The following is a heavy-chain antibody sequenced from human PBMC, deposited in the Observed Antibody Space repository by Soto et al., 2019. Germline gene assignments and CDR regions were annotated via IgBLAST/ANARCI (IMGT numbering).Heavy chain of an antibody. J-gene: IGHJ6*02. CDR3: AKDQGDYDFWSGYYSYGMDV. CDR1: GFTFSSYA. Sequence: PGGSLRLSCAASGFTFSSYAMSWVRQAPGKGLEWVSAISGSGGSTYYADSVKGRFTISRDNSKNTLYLQMNSLRAEDTAVYYCAKDQGDYDFWSGYYSYGMDVWGQGT. D-gene: IGHD3-3*01. V-gene: IGHV3-23*01. CDR2: ISGSGGST.